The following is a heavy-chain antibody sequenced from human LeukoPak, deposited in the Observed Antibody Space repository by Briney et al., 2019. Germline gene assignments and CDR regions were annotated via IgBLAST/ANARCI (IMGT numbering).Heavy chain of an antibody. Sequence: PGGSLRLSCAASGFTFSSYGMHWVRQAPGKGLEWVAFIRYDGSNKYYADSVKGRFTISRDNSKNTLYLQMNSLRAEDTAVYYCXKDXGRYFERYYFDYWGQGTLVTVSS. CDR2: IRYDGSNK. V-gene: IGHV3-30*02. D-gene: IGHD3-9*01. J-gene: IGHJ4*02. CDR1: GFTFSSYG. CDR3: XKDXGRYFERYYFDY.